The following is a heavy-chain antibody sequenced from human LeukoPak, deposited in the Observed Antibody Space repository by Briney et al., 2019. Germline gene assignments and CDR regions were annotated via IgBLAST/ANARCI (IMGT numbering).Heavy chain of an antibody. CDR1: GFTFSTFA. CDR3: ARGRDYVWGSPNY. V-gene: IGHV3-48*03. Sequence: GGSLRLSCAASGFTFSTFAMSWVRQAPGKGLEWVSYISSSGSTIYYADSVKGRFTISRDNAKNSLYLQMNSLRAEDTAVYYCARGRDYVWGSPNYWGQGTLVTVSS. CDR2: ISSSGSTI. J-gene: IGHJ4*02. D-gene: IGHD3-16*01.